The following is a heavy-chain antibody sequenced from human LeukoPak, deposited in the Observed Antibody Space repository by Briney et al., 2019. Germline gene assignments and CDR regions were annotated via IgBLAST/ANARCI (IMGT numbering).Heavy chain of an antibody. Sequence: SETLSLTCAVYGGSFSGYYWSWIRQPPGKGLEWIGEINHSGSTNYNPSLKSRVTISVDTSKNQFSLKLSSVTAADTAVYYCARGLWSGSYFDYWGQGTPGHRLL. CDR1: GGSFSGYY. J-gene: IGHJ4*02. V-gene: IGHV4-34*01. D-gene: IGHD1-26*01. CDR2: INHSGST. CDR3: ARGLWSGSYFDY.